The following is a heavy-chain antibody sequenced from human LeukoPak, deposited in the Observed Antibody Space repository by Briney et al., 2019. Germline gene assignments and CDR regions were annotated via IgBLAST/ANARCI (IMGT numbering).Heavy chain of an antibody. CDR2: ISGGGTRT. CDR3: AKQGENSGWGSFDH. Sequence: PGGSLRLSCAASGFTFSTYEMNWVRQAPGKGLDWVSTISGGGTRTYYADSVGGRFTISRDNSKNTHYLQMDSLRVEDTPIYYCAKQGENSGWGSFDHWGQGILVTVSS. V-gene: IGHV3-23*01. CDR1: GFTFSTYE. D-gene: IGHD6-19*01. J-gene: IGHJ4*02.